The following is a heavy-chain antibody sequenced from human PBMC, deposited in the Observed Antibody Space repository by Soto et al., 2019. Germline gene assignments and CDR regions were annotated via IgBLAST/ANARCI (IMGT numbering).Heavy chain of an antibody. V-gene: IGHV1-2*04. CDR2: INPNSGGT. CDR1: GYTFTGYY. D-gene: IGHD6-19*01. J-gene: IGHJ3*02. CDR3: AREVAVAGMSDAFDI. Sequence: ASVKVSCKASGYTFTGYYMHWVRQAPGQGLEWMGWINPNSGGTNYAQKFQGWVTMTRDTSISTAYMELSRLRSDDTAVYYCAREVAVAGMSDAFDIWGQGTMVTVSS.